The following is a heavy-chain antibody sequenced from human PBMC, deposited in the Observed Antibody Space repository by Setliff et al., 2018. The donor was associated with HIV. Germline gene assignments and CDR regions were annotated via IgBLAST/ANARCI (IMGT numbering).Heavy chain of an antibody. J-gene: IGHJ4*02. D-gene: IGHD3-10*01. V-gene: IGHV4-59*01. CDR2: IYYSGST. Sequence: PSETLSLTCTVSGGSISSYYWSWIRQPPGKGLEWIGYIYYSGSTNYNPSLKSRVTISVDTSKNQFSLKLSSVTAADTAVYYCARVPVVRATFDYWGQGTRVTVSS. CDR3: ARVPVVRATFDY. CDR1: GGSISSYY.